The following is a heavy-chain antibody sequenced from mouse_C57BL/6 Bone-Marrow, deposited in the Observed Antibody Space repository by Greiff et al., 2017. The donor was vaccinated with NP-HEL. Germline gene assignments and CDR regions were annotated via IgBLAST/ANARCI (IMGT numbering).Heavy chain of an antibody. CDR1: GYEFSNYW. J-gene: IGHJ3*01. CDR3: ARGAY. Sequence: VKLQQSGAELVKPGASVKISCKASGYEFSNYWMNWVKQRPGKGLEWIGQIYPGDGDTNYNGNFKDKATMTADKSSSTAYMQLSRLTSEDAALYFGARGAYWGEGTLVTVSA. V-gene: IGHV1-80*01. CDR2: IYPGDGDT.